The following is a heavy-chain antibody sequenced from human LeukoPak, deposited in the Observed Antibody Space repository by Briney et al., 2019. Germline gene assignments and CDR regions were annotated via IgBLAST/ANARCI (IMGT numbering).Heavy chain of an antibody. V-gene: IGHV3-21*01. J-gene: IGHJ4*02. CDR1: GFTFSSYS. Sequence: GGSLRLSCAASGFTFSSYSMNWVRQAPGKGLEWVSYISSSSSYIYYADSVKGRFTISRDNAKNSLYLQMNSLRAEDTAVYYCARDNYYDRPYYFGYWGQGTLVTGSS. D-gene: IGHD3-22*01. CDR2: ISSSSSYI. CDR3: ARDNYYDRPYYFGY.